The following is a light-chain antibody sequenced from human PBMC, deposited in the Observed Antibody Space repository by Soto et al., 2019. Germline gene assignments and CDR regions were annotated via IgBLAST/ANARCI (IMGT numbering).Light chain of an antibody. V-gene: IGKV3-20*01. CDR2: GAS. J-gene: IGKJ5*01. Sequence: EIVLTQSPGTLSLSPGERATLSCRASQSVSSSYLAWYQQKPGQAPRLLIYGASSRATGIPDRFSGSGSGTDFTLTISRLEPEDFAVYYCQQYGSSPRIILGQGTRLEIK. CDR1: QSVSSSY. CDR3: QQYGSSPRII.